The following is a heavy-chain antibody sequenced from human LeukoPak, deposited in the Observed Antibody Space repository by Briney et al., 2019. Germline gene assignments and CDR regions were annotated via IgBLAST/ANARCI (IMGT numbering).Heavy chain of an antibody. J-gene: IGHJ4*02. CDR1: GGTFSSYA. D-gene: IGHD6-13*01. V-gene: IGHV1-69*04. CDR2: IIPILGIA. Sequence: SVKVSCKASGGTFSSYAISWVRQAPGQGLEWMGRIIPILGIANYAQKFQGRVTITADKSTSTAYMELSSLRSEDTAVYYCARDWQQLDRGYFDYWGQGTLVTVSS. CDR3: ARDWQQLDRGYFDY.